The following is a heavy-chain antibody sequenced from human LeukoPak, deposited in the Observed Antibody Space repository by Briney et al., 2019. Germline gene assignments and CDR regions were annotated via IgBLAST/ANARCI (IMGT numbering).Heavy chain of an antibody. D-gene: IGHD4-11*01. CDR1: GGSISSSSYY. J-gene: IGHJ4*02. V-gene: IGHV4-39*01. Sequence: SETLSLXCTVSGGSISSSSYYWGWIRQPPGKGQEWIGSIYYSGSTYYNPSLKSRVTISVDTSKNQFSLKLSSVTAADTAVYYCASLNDYSNSNFDYWGQGTLVTVSS. CDR2: IYYSGST. CDR3: ASLNDYSNSNFDY.